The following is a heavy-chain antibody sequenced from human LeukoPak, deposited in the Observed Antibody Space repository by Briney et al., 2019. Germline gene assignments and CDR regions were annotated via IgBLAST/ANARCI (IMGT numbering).Heavy chain of an antibody. CDR2: INHSGST. Sequence: PSETLSLTCAVYGGSFSGYYWSWIRQPPGKGLEWIGEINHSGSTNYNPSLKSRVTISVDTSKNQFSLKLSSVTAADTAVYYCARERNEWEYWFDPWGQGTLVTVSS. D-gene: IGHD1-1*01. CDR1: GGSFSGYY. CDR3: ARERNEWEYWFDP. J-gene: IGHJ5*02. V-gene: IGHV4-34*01.